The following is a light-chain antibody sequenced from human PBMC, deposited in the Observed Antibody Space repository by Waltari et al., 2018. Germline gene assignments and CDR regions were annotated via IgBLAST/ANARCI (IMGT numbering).Light chain of an antibody. Sequence: QSALTQPASVSGSPGQSITISCTRPSSDVGGYNYVPWYQPHPGKAPKPLIYEVSNRPSGVSNRFSGSKSGNTASLTISGLQAEDEADYYCSSYTSSSTWVFGGGTKLTVL. V-gene: IGLV2-14*01. CDR3: SSYTSSSTWV. J-gene: IGLJ3*02. CDR1: SSDVGGYNY. CDR2: EVS.